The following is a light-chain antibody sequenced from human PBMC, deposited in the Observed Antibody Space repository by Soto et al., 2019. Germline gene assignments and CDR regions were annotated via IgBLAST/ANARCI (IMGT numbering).Light chain of an antibody. J-gene: IGKJ4*01. CDR3: QQRSNWPGT. Sequence: EIVLTQSPATLSLSPGERATLSCRASQSVSSYLGWYQQKPGQAPRLLIYDASNRATGIPTRFIGSGSGTDFTLTISSLEPEDFAVYYCQQRSNWPGTFGGGTKVEIK. CDR1: QSVSSY. CDR2: DAS. V-gene: IGKV3-11*01.